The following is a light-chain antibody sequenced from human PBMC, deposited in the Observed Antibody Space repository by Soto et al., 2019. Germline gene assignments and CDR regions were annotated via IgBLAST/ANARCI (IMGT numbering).Light chain of an antibody. CDR2: EVR. CDR1: NTDVGGYNY. Sequence: QSALTQPASVSGSPGQSITVSCTGTNTDVGGYNYVSWYQHRPGKAPRLMIYEVRNRLSGVSNRFSGSKSGNTASLTISGLQSEDEADYYCTSHTASSTWVFGGGTKLTVL. CDR3: TSHTASSTWV. V-gene: IGLV2-14*01. J-gene: IGLJ3*02.